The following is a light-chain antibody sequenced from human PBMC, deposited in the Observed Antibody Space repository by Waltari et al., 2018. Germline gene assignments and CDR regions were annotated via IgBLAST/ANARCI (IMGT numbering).Light chain of an antibody. CDR2: EVF. CDR3: SSYAGRSILI. Sequence: QSALTQPASVSGSPGQSITISCTGTSSAVASHTLFSWYQQYPGKAPRLVIYEVFKRPASVSSRFSGSKSGSTASLTISGVQAEDEATYYCSSYAGRSILIFGGGT. V-gene: IGLV2-23*02. J-gene: IGLJ2*01. CDR1: SSAVASHTL.